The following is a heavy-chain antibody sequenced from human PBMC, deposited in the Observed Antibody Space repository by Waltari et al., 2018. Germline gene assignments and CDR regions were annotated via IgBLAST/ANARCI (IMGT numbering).Heavy chain of an antibody. D-gene: IGHD5-12*01. J-gene: IGHJ4*02. Sequence: QLQLQESGPGLVKPSETLSLTCTVSGGSISSSSYHWGWIRQPPGKGLEWIGSIYYSGSTYYNPSLKSRVTISVDTSKNQFSLKLSSVTAADTAVYYCARHHVEMANYFDYWGQGTLVTVSS. CDR1: GGSISSSSYH. CDR2: IYYSGST. V-gene: IGHV4-39*07. CDR3: ARHHVEMANYFDY.